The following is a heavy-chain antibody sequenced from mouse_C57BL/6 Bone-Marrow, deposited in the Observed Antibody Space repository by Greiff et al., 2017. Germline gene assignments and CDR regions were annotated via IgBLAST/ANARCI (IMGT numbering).Heavy chain of an antibody. J-gene: IGHJ3*01. CDR1: GYTFTSYG. CDR2: IYPRSGNT. V-gene: IGHV1-81*01. Sequence: QVQLQQSGAELARPGASVKLSCKASGYTFTSYGISWVKQRTGQGLEWIGEIYPRSGNTYYSEKFKGKATLTADKSSSTAYMELRSLTSEDSAVYFCARFRLRVAYWGQGTLVTVSA. D-gene: IGHD2-4*01. CDR3: ARFRLRVAY.